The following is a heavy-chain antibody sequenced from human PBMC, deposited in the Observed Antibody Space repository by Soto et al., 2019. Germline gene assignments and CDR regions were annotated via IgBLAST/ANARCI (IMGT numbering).Heavy chain of an antibody. V-gene: IGHV1-3*01. Sequence: ASVKVSCKASGYTFTSYGIHWVRQAPGQRLEWTGWINAGNGNTKYSEKFQGRVTITRDTSASTAYLELSSLRSEDTAVYYCARDQNDSSAYYLHYYYGMDVGGQGTTV. J-gene: IGHJ6*02. CDR2: INAGNGNT. CDR1: GYTFTSYG. D-gene: IGHD3-22*01. CDR3: ARDQNDSSAYYLHYYYGMDV.